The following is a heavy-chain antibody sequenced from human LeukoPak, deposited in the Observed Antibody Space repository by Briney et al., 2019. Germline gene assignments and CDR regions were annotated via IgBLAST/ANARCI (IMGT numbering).Heavy chain of an antibody. CDR2: VSSSGSTI. V-gene: IGHV3-48*03. Sequence: GGSLRLSCTTSGFTFGDYAMTWVRQAPGKGLEWVSYVSSSGSTIYYADSVKGRFTISRDNAKNSLYLQMNSLRAEDTAVYYCAELGITMIGGVWGKGTTVTISS. CDR3: AELGITMIGGV. D-gene: IGHD3-10*02. J-gene: IGHJ6*04. CDR1: GFTFGDYA.